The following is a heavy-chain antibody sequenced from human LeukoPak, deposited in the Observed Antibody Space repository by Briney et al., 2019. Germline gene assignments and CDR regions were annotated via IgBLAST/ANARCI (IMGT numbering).Heavy chain of an antibody. Sequence: SETLSLTCTVSGGSIPSSSYYWGWIRQPPGKGLEWIGSIYYSGSTNYNPSLKSRVTISVDTSKNQFSLKLSSVTAADTAVYYCAREGSYYYYGMDVWGQGTTVTVSS. CDR3: AREGSYYYYGMDV. J-gene: IGHJ6*02. V-gene: IGHV4-39*07. CDR1: GGSIPSSSYY. D-gene: IGHD1-26*01. CDR2: IYYSGST.